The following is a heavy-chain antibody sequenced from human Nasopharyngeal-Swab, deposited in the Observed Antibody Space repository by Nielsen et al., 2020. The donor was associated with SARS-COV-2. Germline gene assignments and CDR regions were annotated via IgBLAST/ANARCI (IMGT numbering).Heavy chain of an antibody. J-gene: IGHJ5*02. CDR3: ARDYGGNSGWFDP. V-gene: IGHV1-69*13. CDR1: GGTSSSYA. Sequence: SVKVSCKASGGTSSSYAISWVRQAPGQGLEWMGGIIPIFGTANYAQKFQGRVTITADESTSTAYMELSSLRSEDTAVYYCARDYGGNSGWFDPWGQGTLVTVSS. D-gene: IGHD4-23*01. CDR2: IIPIFGTA.